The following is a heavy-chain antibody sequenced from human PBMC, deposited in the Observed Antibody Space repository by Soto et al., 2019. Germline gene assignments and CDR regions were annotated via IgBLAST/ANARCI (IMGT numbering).Heavy chain of an antibody. Sequence: PSETLSLTCTVSGGSISSGGYYWSWIRQHPGKGLEWIGYIYYSGSTYYNPSLKSRVTISVDTSKNQFSLKLSSVTAADTAVYYCARDQRYFDWPNLFDYWGQGTLVTVSS. D-gene: IGHD3-9*01. CDR3: ARDQRYFDWPNLFDY. CDR2: IYYSGST. V-gene: IGHV4-31*03. J-gene: IGHJ4*02. CDR1: GGSISSGGYY.